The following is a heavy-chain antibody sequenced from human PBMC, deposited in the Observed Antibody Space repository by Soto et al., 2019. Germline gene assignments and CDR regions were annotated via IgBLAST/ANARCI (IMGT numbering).Heavy chain of an antibody. CDR3: SSVEPSAKSPDY. D-gene: IGHD2-15*01. Sequence: SAVSEFSFSDQYMDWVRQAPGKGLEWVGRSRNRVNNFSTAYAASVQGRFTISRDESKNTVYLQMHSLKTDDTAVYYCSSVEPSAKSPDYWGQGTLVTVSS. J-gene: IGHJ4*02. V-gene: IGHV3-72*01. CDR2: SRNRVNNFST. CDR1: EFSFSDQY.